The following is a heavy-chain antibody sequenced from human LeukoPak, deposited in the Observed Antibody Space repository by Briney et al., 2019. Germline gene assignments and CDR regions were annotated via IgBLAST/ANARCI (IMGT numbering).Heavy chain of an antibody. J-gene: IGHJ4*02. CDR1: GFTFTNYW. CDR2: IKQDESER. Sequence: PGGSLRLSCTASGFTFTNYWMSWVRQAPGKGLEWVANIKQDESERHHVDSLRGRFTISRDNAKNSVFLQMNSLRAEDTAVYYCARDGYKDRYFDYWGQGTLVTVSS. V-gene: IGHV3-7*01. D-gene: IGHD5-24*01. CDR3: ARDGYKDRYFDY.